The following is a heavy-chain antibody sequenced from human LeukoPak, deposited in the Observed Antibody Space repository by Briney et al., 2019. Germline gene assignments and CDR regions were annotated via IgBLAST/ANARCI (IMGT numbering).Heavy chain of an antibody. CDR1: GFTFSSYS. V-gene: IGHV3-21*01. Sequence: PGGSLRLSCAASGFTFSSYSMNWVRQAPGKGLEWVSSIGSSSNYIYYGDSVKGRFTISRDNAKNSLYLQMNSLRAEATAVYYCARDSDTSGRHWYFDLWGRGTLVTVSS. D-gene: IGHD3-10*01. CDR2: IGSSSNYI. CDR3: ARDSDTSGRHWYFDL. J-gene: IGHJ2*01.